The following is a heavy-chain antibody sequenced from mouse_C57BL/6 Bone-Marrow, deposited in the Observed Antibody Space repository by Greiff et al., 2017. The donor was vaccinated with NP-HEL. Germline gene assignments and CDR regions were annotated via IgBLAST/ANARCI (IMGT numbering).Heavy chain of an antibody. J-gene: IGHJ1*03. CDR2: ISSGGSYT. CDR1: GFTFSSYG. V-gene: IGHV5-6*01. CDR3: ARHRATVVAPWFDV. D-gene: IGHD1-1*01. Sequence: EVNVVESGGDLVKPGGSLKLSCAASGFTFSSYGMSWVRQTPDKRLEWVATISSGGSYTYYPDSVKGRFTISRDNAKNTLYLQMSSLKSEDTAMYYCARHRATVVAPWFDVWGTGTTVTVSS.